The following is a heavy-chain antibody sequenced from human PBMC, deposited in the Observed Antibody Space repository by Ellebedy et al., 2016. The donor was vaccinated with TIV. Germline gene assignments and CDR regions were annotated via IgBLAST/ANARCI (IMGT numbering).Heavy chain of an antibody. Sequence: MPSETLSLTCTVSGVSISNSDYYWNWIRQPPVKGLEWIGSIYYSGSAYYNPSLKSRVTVSVNTSKNQFSLHLSSVTAEDTAVYYCARDPALPRGRFDTWGQGTLVTVSS. CDR3: ARDPALPRGRFDT. D-gene: IGHD1-26*01. CDR1: GVSISNSDYY. CDR2: IYYSGSA. V-gene: IGHV4-39*07. J-gene: IGHJ5*02.